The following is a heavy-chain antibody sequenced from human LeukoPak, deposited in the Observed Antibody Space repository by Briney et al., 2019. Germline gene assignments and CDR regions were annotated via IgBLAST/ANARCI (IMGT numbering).Heavy chain of an antibody. CDR2: IYPGDSDT. CDR3: ARNIYCSSSSCYRRANYYYYMDV. Sequence: GESLKISCKGSGYSFTSYWIGWVRQMPGKGLEWMGIIYPGDSDTRYSPSFQGQVTISADKSISTAYLQWSSLKASDTAMYYCARNIYCSSSSCYRRANYYYYMDVWGKGTTVTVSS. V-gene: IGHV5-51*01. J-gene: IGHJ6*03. CDR1: GYSFTSYW. D-gene: IGHD2-2*02.